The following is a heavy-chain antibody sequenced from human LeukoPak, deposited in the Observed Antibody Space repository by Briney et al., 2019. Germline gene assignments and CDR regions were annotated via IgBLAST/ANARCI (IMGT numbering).Heavy chain of an antibody. Sequence: PGGSLRLSCIASAFIFSGCVMNWVHQAPGKGLEWLAVISFDGNNKYYADSVKGRFTISRDNSKNTLYVQTNSLRVEDTAVYYCAKGRLLGAPWGMDVWGQGTTVTVSS. CDR1: AFIFSGCV. CDR3: AKGRLLGAPWGMDV. V-gene: IGHV3-30*18. CDR2: ISFDGNNK. J-gene: IGHJ6*02. D-gene: IGHD1-26*01.